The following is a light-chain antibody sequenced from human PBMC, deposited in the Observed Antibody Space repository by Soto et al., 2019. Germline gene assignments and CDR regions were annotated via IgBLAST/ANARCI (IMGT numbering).Light chain of an antibody. V-gene: IGLV2-14*01. CDR1: SSDVGGYKY. CDR2: DVT. J-gene: IGLJ3*02. Sequence: QSALTQPASVSGSPGQSITISCTGTSSDVGGYKYVSWYQQHPGKAPKLIIYDVTKRPSGVANRFSGSKSGNTASLTISGLQAEDEADYYCSSYTSSTTLVFGGGTKVTVL. CDR3: SSYTSSTTLV.